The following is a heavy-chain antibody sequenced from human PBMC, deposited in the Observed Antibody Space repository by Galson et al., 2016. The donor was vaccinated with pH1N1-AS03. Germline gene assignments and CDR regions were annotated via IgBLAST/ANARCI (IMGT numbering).Heavy chain of an antibody. CDR3: AKAAEFASTTYDFEY. CDR1: GFIFTSYT. D-gene: IGHD5/OR15-5a*01. CDR2: ISSDGNNR. J-gene: IGHJ4*02. V-gene: IGHV3-30*18. Sequence: SLRLSCAASGFIFTSYTMHWVRQAPGKGLEWVAVISSDGNNRYYMDSVKGRFSISRDDSKNTLYLQMNSLRAEDTAVYYCAKAAEFASTTYDFEYWGQGTLVTVTS.